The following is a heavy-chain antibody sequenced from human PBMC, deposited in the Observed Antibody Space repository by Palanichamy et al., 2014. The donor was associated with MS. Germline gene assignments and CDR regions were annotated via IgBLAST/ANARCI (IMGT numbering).Heavy chain of an antibody. Sequence: EVQLVESGGGLVQPGGSLRLSCAASGFTFSTYWMSWVRRAPGKGLEWVANIKQDGSEKYYVDSVRGRFTVSRDNAKNSVYLQMNSLRAEDTAVYYCARPPGIAAAGTVFQHWGQGTLVTVSS. CDR1: GFTFSTYW. CDR3: ARPPGIAAAGTVFQH. D-gene: IGHD6-13*01. CDR2: IKQDGSEK. V-gene: IGHV3-7*03. J-gene: IGHJ1*01.